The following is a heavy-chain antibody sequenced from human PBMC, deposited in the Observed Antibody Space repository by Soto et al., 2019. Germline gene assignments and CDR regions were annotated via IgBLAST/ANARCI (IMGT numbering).Heavy chain of an antibody. CDR3: ANYGATEGDY. Sequence: LRLSCAASRFTFSGYGMHWVRQAPGKGLEWVAVISYDGSNKFYADSVKGRFTISRDNSKNTLYLQMNSLRAEDTAVYYCANYGATEGDYWGQGTLVTVSS. D-gene: IGHD5-12*01. J-gene: IGHJ4*02. V-gene: IGHV3-30*18. CDR2: ISYDGSNK. CDR1: RFTFSGYG.